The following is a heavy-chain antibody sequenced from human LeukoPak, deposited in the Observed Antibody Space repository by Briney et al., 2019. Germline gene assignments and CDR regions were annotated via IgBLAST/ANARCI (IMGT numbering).Heavy chain of an antibody. V-gene: IGHV3-21*01. CDR2: ISSSSSYI. CDR1: GFTFSSYA. D-gene: IGHD4-23*01. J-gene: IGHJ4*02. Sequence: PGGSLRLSCAASGFTFSSYAMSWVRQAPGKGLEWVSSISSSSSYIYYADSVKGRFTISRDNAKNSLYLQMNSLRAEDTAVYYCARDPFYGGNWGADYWGQGTLVTVSS. CDR3: ARDPFYGGNWGADY.